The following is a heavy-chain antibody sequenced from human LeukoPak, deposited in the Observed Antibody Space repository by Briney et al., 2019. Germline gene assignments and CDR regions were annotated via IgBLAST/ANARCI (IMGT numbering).Heavy chain of an antibody. Sequence: PSETLSLTCTVSGGSISGFYWSWIRQSPGKGLEWIGNIYYSGSTKYNPSLKSRVTISVDTSKNQFSLKLTSVSSEDTAVYYCAGGRGYADYWGQGTLVTVSS. V-gene: IGHV4-59*01. CDR2: IYYSGST. D-gene: IGHD6-25*01. J-gene: IGHJ4*02. CDR3: AGGRGYADY. CDR1: GGSISGFY.